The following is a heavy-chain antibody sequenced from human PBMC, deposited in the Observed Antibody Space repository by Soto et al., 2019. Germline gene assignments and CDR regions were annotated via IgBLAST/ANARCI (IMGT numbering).Heavy chain of an antibody. V-gene: IGHV3-30-3*01. CDR1: GFTFSNYI. CDR3: ARDDEDGSYCDLGY. J-gene: IGHJ4*01. CDR2: ILHDGNNE. Sequence: QVQLVESGGGVVQPGRSLRLSCAASGFTFSNYIMHWVRQAPGKGLEWVAIILHDGNNEYYADSVKGRFTISRDNSKNTLYLQMNSLGTEDTAMYYCARDDEDGSYCDLGYWGLGTLVTVSS. D-gene: IGHD3-10*01.